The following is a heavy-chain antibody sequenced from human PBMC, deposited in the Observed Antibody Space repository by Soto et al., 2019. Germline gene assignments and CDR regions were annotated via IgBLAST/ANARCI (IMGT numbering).Heavy chain of an antibody. CDR1: GFTFSNYG. J-gene: IGHJ6*02. D-gene: IGHD1-26*01. CDR3: AKGGWELRFWAVDGMGV. V-gene: IGHV3-30*18. Sequence: QVQLVESGGGVVQPGRSLRLSCAASGFTFSNYGIHWVRQAPGKGLEWVAVISYDGSNKEYADSVKGRFTISRDDSKNTVYLQMNSLRVEDTAVYHCAKGGWELRFWAVDGMGVWGQGTTVTVSS. CDR2: ISYDGSNK.